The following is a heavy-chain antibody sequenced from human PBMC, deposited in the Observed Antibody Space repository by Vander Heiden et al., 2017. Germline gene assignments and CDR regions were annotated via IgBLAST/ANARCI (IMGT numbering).Heavy chain of an antibody. CDR3: AKDRYGELDY. D-gene: IGHD3-10*01. V-gene: IGHV3-30*18. J-gene: IGHJ4*02. CDR2: ISYDGRKK. CDR1: GFTFSSYG. Sequence: QVQLVESGGGVVQPGRSLRLSCAASGFTFSSYGMHWVRQAPGKGLEWVAVISYDGRKKYDADSVKGRFTISRDNSKNTLYLKMKSLRAEDTAVYDCAKDRYGELDYWGQGTLVTVSS.